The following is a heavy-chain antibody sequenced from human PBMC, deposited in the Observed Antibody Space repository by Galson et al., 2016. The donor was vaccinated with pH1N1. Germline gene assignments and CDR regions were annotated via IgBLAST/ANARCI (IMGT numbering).Heavy chain of an antibody. CDR2: IKQDGSEK. J-gene: IGHJ4*02. CDR1: GFTFSSYW. D-gene: IGHD3-3*01. Sequence: SLRLSCAASGFTFSSYWMSWVRQAPGKGLEWVANIKQDGSEKYYVDSVKGRFTISRDNAKNSLYLQMNSPRAEDTAVYYFARVAPECYDSWSGYPVADYWGQGTLVTVSS. CDR3: ARVAPECYDSWSGYPVADY. V-gene: IGHV3-7*03.